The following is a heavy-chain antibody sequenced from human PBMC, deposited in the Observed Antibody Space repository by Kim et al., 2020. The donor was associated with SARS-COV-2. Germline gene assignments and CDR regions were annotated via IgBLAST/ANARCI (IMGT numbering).Heavy chain of an antibody. J-gene: IGHJ4*02. V-gene: IGHV4-34*01. CDR2: INHSGST. CDR3: AFGYCSGGSCYSKDFDY. D-gene: IGHD2-15*01. CDR1: GGSFSGYY. Sequence: SETLSLTCAVYGGSFSGYYWSWIRQPPGKGLEWIGEINHSGSTNYNPSLKSRVTISVDTSKNQFSLKLSSVTAADTAVYYCAFGYCSGGSCYSKDFDYWGQGTLVTVSS.